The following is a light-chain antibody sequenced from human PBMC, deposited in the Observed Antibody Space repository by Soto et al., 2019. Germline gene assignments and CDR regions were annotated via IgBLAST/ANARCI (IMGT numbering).Light chain of an antibody. Sequence: SYELTQPPSVSVAPGQTARISCGGNNIGSKSVNWYQQKPGQAPTLVLYGDRGRPSGIPERFSGSNSGNTATLTIGRVDAGDEADYYCQVWESTSDLVVFGGGTKLTVL. CDR1: NIGSKS. J-gene: IGLJ2*01. V-gene: IGLV3-21*02. CDR3: QVWESTSDLVV. CDR2: GDR.